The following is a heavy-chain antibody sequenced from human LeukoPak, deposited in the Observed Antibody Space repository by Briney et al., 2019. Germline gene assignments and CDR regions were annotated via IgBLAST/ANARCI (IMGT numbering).Heavy chain of an antibody. V-gene: IGHV1-2*02. CDR1: GYSFIAYY. Sequence: ASVKVSCKASGYSFIAYYMHWVRQAPGQGLEWMGWINPISGATNYAQKFQGRVTMTVDTSINTAYMDLSSLPSDDTAVYFCARDPWFDELARDYWGQGTLVTVSS. D-gene: IGHD3-10*01. J-gene: IGHJ4*02. CDR2: INPISGAT. CDR3: ARDPWFDELARDY.